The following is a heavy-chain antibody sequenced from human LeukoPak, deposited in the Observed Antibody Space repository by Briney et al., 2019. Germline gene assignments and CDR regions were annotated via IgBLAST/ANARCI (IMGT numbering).Heavy chain of an antibody. J-gene: IGHJ5*02. Sequence: GGSLRLSCAASGFTFSDYYMSWIRQAPGKGLEWVSYISSSGSTIYYADSVKGRFTISRDNAKNSLYLQMNSLRAEDTALYYCAKDLSSGWTWGNWFDPWGQGTLVTVSS. D-gene: IGHD6-19*01. CDR1: GFTFSDYY. V-gene: IGHV3-11*01. CDR3: AKDLSSGWTWGNWFDP. CDR2: ISSSGSTI.